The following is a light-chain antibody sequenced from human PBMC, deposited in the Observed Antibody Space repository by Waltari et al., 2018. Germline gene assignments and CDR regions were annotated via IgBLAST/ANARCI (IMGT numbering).Light chain of an antibody. V-gene: IGKV4-1*01. CDR2: WAS. CDR1: QSVLYSSNNNNY. CDR3: QQYYSPPWT. Sequence: DIVMTQSPDSLAVSLGERATINCKYSQSVLYSSNNNNYLAWYQQIPGQPPKLLIYWASTRESGVPDRFSGSGSGTDFTLTISSLQAEDVAVYYCQQYYSPPWTFGQGTKVEIK. J-gene: IGKJ1*01.